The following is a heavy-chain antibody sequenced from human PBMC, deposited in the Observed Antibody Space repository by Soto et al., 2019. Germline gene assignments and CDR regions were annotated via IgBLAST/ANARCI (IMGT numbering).Heavy chain of an antibody. CDR3: ARDSSVAAAGLVFDY. D-gene: IGHD6-13*01. CDR1: GYTFTSYG. CDR2: ISAYNGNT. Sequence: QVQLVQSGAEVKKPGASVKVSCKASGYTFTSYGISWVRQAPGQGLEWMGWISAYNGNTNYAQKLQGRVTMTTDTSPSTAYMERRSLRSDDTAVYYCARDSSVAAAGLVFDYWGQGTLVTVSS. J-gene: IGHJ4*02. V-gene: IGHV1-18*01.